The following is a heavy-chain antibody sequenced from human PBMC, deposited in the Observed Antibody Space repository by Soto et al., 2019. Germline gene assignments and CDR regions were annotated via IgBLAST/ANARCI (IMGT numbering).Heavy chain of an antibody. CDR1: GYTFTSYA. J-gene: IGHJ4*02. V-gene: IGHV1-3*01. CDR3: ARPRSVKRVATSLFDC. Sequence: ASVKVSCKASGYTFTSYAMHWVRQAPGQRLEWMGWINAGNGNTKYSQKFQGRVIITRDTSASTAYMELSSLRSEDTAVYYCARPRSVKRVATSLFDCWGQGTLVTVFS. D-gene: IGHD5-12*01. CDR2: INAGNGNT.